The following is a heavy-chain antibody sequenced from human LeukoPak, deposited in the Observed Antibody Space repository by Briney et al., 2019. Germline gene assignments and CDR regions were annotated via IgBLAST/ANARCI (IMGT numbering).Heavy chain of an antibody. V-gene: IGHV4-38-2*01. CDR2: IYHSGST. CDR1: GYSISSGYY. CDR3: ATTGTKSDY. D-gene: IGHD1-7*01. J-gene: IGHJ4*02. Sequence: SETLSLACAVSGYSISSGYYWGWIRQPPGKGLEWIGSIYHSGSTYYNPSLKSRVTISVDTSKNQFSLKLSSVTAADTAVYYCATTGTKSDYWGQGTLVTVSS.